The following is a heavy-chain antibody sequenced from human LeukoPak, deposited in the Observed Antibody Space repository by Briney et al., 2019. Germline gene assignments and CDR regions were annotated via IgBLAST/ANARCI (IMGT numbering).Heavy chain of an antibody. D-gene: IGHD3-10*01. CDR2: IYYSGST. Sequence: ASETLSLTCTVSGGSISSTTYYWGWIRQPPGKGLEWIGSIYYSGSTYYNPSFKSRVTISIDTSKNQFSLRLSSVTAADTAVYYCARHEHLHYYGLWFDPWGQGTLVTVSS. J-gene: IGHJ5*02. CDR3: ARHEHLHYYGLWFDP. CDR1: GGSISSTTYY. V-gene: IGHV4-39*01.